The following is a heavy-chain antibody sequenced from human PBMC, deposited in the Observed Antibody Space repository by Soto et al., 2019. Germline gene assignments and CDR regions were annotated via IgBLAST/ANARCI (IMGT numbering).Heavy chain of an antibody. CDR1: GGSISSYY. V-gene: IGHV4-59*01. J-gene: IGHJ6*04. CDR2: IYYSGST. Sequence: PSETLSLTCTVSGGSISSYYWSWIRQPPGKGLEWIGYIYYSGSTNYNPSLKSRVTISVDTSRNQFSLKLSSVTAADTAVYYCARDTTIFGLPLDVWGKGTTVTVSS. CDR3: ARDTTIFGLPLDV. D-gene: IGHD3-3*01.